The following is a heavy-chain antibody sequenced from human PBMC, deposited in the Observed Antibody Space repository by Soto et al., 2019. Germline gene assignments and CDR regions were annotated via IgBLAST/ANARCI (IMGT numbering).Heavy chain of an antibody. CDR2: IYGGDDT. CDR3: ARRGYEYESSGYYPLFDY. J-gene: IGHJ4*02. D-gene: IGHD3-22*01. CDR1: GLPVSSNY. V-gene: IGHV3-53*01. Sequence: RGSLRLSCASSGLPVSSNYMCWVRPAPGTGLEWVSLIYGGDDTYYADSVKGRFTISRDNSKNTLYLQMNSLRVEDTAVYYCARRGYEYESSGYYPLFDYWGQGILVTVSS.